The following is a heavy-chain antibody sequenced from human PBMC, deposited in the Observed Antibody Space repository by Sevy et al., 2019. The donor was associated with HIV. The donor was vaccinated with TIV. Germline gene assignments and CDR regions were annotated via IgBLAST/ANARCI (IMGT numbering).Heavy chain of an antibody. J-gene: IGHJ4*02. CDR2: ISGSGGST. CDR3: AFRAGSSGWGGFDY. V-gene: IGHV3-23*01. D-gene: IGHD6-19*01. CDR1: GFTFSSYA. Sequence: GGSLRLSCAASGFTFSSYAMSWVRQAPGKGLEWVSAISGSGGSTYYADSVKGRFTISRDNSKNTLYLQMNSLRAEDTAVYYSAFRAGSSGWGGFDYWGQGTLVTVSS.